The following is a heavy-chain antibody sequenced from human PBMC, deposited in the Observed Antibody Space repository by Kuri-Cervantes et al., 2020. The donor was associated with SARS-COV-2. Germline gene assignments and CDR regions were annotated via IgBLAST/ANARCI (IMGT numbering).Heavy chain of an antibody. D-gene: IGHD2-15*01. Sequence: GESLKISCAASGFTFSSYWMSWVRQAPGKGLEWVVNIKQDGSEKYYVDSVKGRFTISRDNAKNSLYLQMNSLRAEDTAVYYCARDGDFWSGYSEGYCSGGSCYPGDWGQGTLVTVSS. CDR2: IKQDGSEK. CDR1: GFTFSSYW. V-gene: IGHV3-7*03. J-gene: IGHJ4*02. CDR3: ARDGDFWSGYSEGYCSGGSCYPGD.